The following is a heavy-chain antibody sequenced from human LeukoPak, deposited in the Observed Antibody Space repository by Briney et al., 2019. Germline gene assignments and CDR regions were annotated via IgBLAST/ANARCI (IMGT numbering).Heavy chain of an antibody. Sequence: QSGGSLRLSCAASGFTFSSYAMSWVRQAPGKGLEWVSLINWDGSLIYYGDSVRGRFTISKDNSKNSLFLQMHSLRAEDSAFYYCARDMTAHSSAVSGVPGDYWGQGTLVTVSS. CDR2: INWDGSLI. D-gene: IGHD2-21*02. V-gene: IGHV3-43D*03. CDR1: GFTFSSYA. CDR3: ARDMTAHSSAVSGVPGDY. J-gene: IGHJ4*02.